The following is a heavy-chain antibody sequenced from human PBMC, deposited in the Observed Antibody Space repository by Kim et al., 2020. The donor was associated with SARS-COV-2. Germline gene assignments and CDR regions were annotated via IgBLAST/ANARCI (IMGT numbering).Heavy chain of an antibody. Sequence: GGSLRLSCTTSGFTFSSYAMHWVRQAPGKGLEWVAVMSYDGNNEYYAHSVKGRFTISRDNSKNTLYLQIDSLRPEDTALYYCARDLAAAGTGGVDYWGQGTLVTVSS. D-gene: IGHD6-13*01. J-gene: IGHJ4*02. CDR3: ARDLAAAGTGGVDY. V-gene: IGHV3-30-3*01. CDR2: MSYDGNNE. CDR1: GFTFSSYA.